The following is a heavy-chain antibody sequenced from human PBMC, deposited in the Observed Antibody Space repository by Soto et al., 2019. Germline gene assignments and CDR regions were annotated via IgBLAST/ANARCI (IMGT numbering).Heavy chain of an antibody. J-gene: IGHJ6*02. D-gene: IGHD6-19*01. CDR3: AGGDLAVATPYYYYGMDV. V-gene: IGHV1-69*13. Sequence: SVKVSGKASGGTFSSYAISWVRQAPGQGLEWMGGIIPIFGTANCAQKFQGRVTITADESTSTAYMELSSLRSEDTAVYYCAGGDLAVATPYYYYGMDVWGQGTTVTV. CDR2: IIPIFGTA. CDR1: GGTFSSYA.